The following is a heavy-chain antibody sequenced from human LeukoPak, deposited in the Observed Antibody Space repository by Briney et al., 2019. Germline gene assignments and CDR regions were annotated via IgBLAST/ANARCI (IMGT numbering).Heavy chain of an antibody. Sequence: ASVKVSCKASGYTFTSYDINWVRQATGQGLEWMGWMNPNSGNTGYAQKFQGRVTITRNTSISTAYMELSSLRSEDTAVYYCARDPDSGYDSGIDYWGQGTLVTVSS. D-gene: IGHD5-12*01. J-gene: IGHJ4*02. V-gene: IGHV1-8*03. CDR3: ARDPDSGYDSGIDY. CDR2: MNPNSGNT. CDR1: GYTFTSYD.